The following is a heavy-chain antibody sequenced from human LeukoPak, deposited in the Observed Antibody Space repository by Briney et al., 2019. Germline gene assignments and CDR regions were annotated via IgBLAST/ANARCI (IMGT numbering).Heavy chain of an antibody. D-gene: IGHD3-10*01. CDR3: ARPHYGSVSYYPDSPFW. CDR1: GYTFTSYD. V-gene: IGHV1-8*01. CDR2: MNPNSGNT. J-gene: IGHJ4*02. Sequence: SGKPAWMASGYTFTSYDINWVRQATEQGLEWMGWMNPNSGNTGYAQKFQGRVTMTRNTSISTAYMELSSLRSEDTAVYYCARPHYGSVSYYPDSPFWWGQGTLVTVSS.